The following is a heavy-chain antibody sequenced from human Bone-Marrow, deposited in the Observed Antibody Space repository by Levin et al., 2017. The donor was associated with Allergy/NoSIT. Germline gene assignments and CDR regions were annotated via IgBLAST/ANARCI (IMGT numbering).Heavy chain of an antibody. CDR2: FSYTEGT. Sequence: PSQTLSLTCTVSRGSISNYYWNWIRQTPGKGLEWIGYFSYTEGTNYSPAFKSRATISVNTSENQFSLRLTSVTAADTAVYYCARGEFSTSEIDFWGQGILITVSS. J-gene: IGHJ4*02. V-gene: IGHV4-59*01. CDR3: ARGEFSTSEIDF. CDR1: RGSISNYY. D-gene: IGHD6-6*01.